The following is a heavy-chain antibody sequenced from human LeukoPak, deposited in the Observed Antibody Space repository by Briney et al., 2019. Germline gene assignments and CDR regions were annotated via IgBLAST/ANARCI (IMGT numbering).Heavy chain of an antibody. J-gene: IGHJ5*02. CDR3: ARKPDSKNWFDP. V-gene: IGHV4-59*01. CDR1: GGSISSYY. D-gene: IGHD1-14*01. CDR2: LYYSGST. Sequence: SETLSLTCTVSGGSISSYYWSWIRQPPGKGLEWIGYLYYSGSTNYNPSLKSRVTISVDTSKNQFSLKLSSVTAADTAVYYCARKPDSKNWFDPWGQGTLVIVSS.